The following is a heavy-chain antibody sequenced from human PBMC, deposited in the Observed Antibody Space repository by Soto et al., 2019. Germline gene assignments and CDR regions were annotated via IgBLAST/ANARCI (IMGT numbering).Heavy chain of an antibody. CDR2: IIPNVDAA. V-gene: IGHV1-69*13. Sequence: SVKVSCKASGYTFNNYAISWVRQAPGQGLEWVGGIIPNVDAANSAQKFQGRVTITADESTSTAYMELSRLRSEDTAVYYCAKGSYYDASSSFDTPGMYYSYFGLDVGGQGNPVTV. CDR1: GYTFNNYA. J-gene: IGHJ6*02. D-gene: IGHD3-22*01. CDR3: AKGSYYDASSSFDTPGMYYSYFGLDV.